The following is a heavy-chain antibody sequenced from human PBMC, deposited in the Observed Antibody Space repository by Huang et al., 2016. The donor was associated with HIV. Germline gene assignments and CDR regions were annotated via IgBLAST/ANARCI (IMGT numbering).Heavy chain of an antibody. V-gene: IGHV1-24*01. J-gene: IGHJ5*02. CDR1: GYSLTELS. CDR2: VDPGEGEI. CDR3: AIDP. Sequence: QVQLIQSGAEVKKPGASVKVSCKVSGYSLTELSLHWLRQAPRKGLEWIGGVDPGEGEIIYAQNVQGRVTMTEDTSTDTAYIDLSDLRSNDTAIYFCAIDPWGQGTLVTVSS.